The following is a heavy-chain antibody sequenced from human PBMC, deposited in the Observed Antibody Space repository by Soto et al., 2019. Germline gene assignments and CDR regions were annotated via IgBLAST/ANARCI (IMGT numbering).Heavy chain of an antibody. CDR2: IYYSGST. V-gene: IGHV4-31*03. J-gene: IGHJ6*02. CDR3: ARSGAAAGQAYYYGMDV. Sequence: SETLSLTCTVSGGSISSGGYSWSWIRQHPGKGLEWIGYIYYSGSTYYNPSLKSRVTISVDTSKNQFSLKLSSVTAADTAVYYCARSGAAAGQAYYYGMDVWGQGTTVT. CDR1: GGSISSGGYS. D-gene: IGHD6-13*01.